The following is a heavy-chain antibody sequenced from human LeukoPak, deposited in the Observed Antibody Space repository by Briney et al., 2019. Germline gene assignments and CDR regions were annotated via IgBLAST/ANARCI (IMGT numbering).Heavy chain of an antibody. CDR3: ARESSSWPVRSRYYFDY. D-gene: IGHD6-13*01. CDR2: INQEGSEK. V-gene: IGHV3-7*01. CDR1: GFPFNFYW. Sequence: GGSLGLSCAASGFPFNFYWMIWVRQAPGKGLEWVANINQEGSEKFYVESVKGRFTISKDIPRNLLHLQLSSLSVEDTAVYYCARESSSWPVRSRYYFDYWGQGTLVAVSS. J-gene: IGHJ4*02.